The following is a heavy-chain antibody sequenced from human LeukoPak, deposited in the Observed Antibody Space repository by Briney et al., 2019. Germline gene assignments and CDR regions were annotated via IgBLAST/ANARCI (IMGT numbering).Heavy chain of an antibody. V-gene: IGHV4-34*01. Sequence: TSETLSLTCAVYGGSFSGYYWSWIRQPPGKGLEWIGEIYHSGSTNYNPSLESRVTISVDASMNQFSLKLSSVTAADTAVYYCASIRSYGSGSTLNQRGWYRYWGQGTLVTVSS. CDR2: IYHSGST. J-gene: IGHJ4*02. D-gene: IGHD3-10*01. CDR3: ASIRSYGSGSTLNQRGWYRY. CDR1: GGSFSGYY.